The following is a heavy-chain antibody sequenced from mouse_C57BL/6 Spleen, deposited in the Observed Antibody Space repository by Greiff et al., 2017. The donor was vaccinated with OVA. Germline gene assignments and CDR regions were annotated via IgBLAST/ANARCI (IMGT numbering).Heavy chain of an antibody. CDR3: ARPSRSKSPYFDV. D-gene: IGHD2-5*01. J-gene: IGHJ1*03. CDR2: INPGSGGT. CDR1: GYAFTNYL. V-gene: IGHV1-54*01. Sequence: VKLMESGAELVRPGTSVKVSCKASGYAFTNYLIEWVKQRPGQGLEWIGVINPGSGGTNYNEKFKGKATLTADKSSSTAYMQLSSLTSEDSAVYFCARPSRSKSPYFDVWGTGTTVTVSS.